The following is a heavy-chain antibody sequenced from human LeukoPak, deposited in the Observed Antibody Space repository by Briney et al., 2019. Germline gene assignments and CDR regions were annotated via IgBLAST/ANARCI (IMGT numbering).Heavy chain of an antibody. J-gene: IGHJ5*02. CDR3: ARGLITLRYNWFDP. D-gene: IGHD3-22*01. Sequence: SETLSLTCAVCGGSFSGYYWSWIRQPPGKGLEWIGEINHSGSTNYNPSLKSRVTISVDTSKNQFSLKLSSVTAADTAVYYCARGLITLRYNWFDPWGQGTLVTVSS. CDR2: INHSGST. V-gene: IGHV4-34*01. CDR1: GGSFSGYY.